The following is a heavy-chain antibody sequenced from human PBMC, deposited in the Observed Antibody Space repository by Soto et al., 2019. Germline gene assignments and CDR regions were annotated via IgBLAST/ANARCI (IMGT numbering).Heavy chain of an antibody. CDR1: GYTFTIYD. CDR2: ITPYNGNT. CDR3: TTDPGGGVTPREVPDY. J-gene: IGHJ4*02. Sequence: GALVMLYCTTSGYTFTIYDGALGRQDPERGLEWLGWITPYNGNTHYAPHLQGRITLTTDTSTNTAFLDLTNLISEDTAVYYCTTDPGGGVTPREVPDYWGQGTLVTGSS. V-gene: IGHV1-18*01. D-gene: IGHD3-16*01.